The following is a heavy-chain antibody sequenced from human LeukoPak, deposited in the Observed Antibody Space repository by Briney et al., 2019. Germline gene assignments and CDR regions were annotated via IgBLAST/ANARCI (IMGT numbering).Heavy chain of an antibody. J-gene: IGHJ4*02. CDR3: ARGRSGYGSGSYSN. D-gene: IGHD3-10*01. V-gene: IGHV3-21*01. CDR1: GFTFSSYS. Sequence: GGSLRLSCAASGFTFSSYSMNWVRQAPGKGLEWVSSVSSSSSYIYYADSVKGRFTISRDNAKNSLYLQMNSLRAEDTAVYYCARGRSGYGSGSYSNWGQRTLVTVSS. CDR2: VSSSSSYI.